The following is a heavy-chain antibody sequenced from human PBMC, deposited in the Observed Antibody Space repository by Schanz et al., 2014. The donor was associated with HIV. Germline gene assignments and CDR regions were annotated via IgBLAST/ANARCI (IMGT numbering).Heavy chain of an antibody. CDR3: ARDSEYYDVLTGYHYYYGMDV. CDR1: GFTLSNSA. J-gene: IGHJ6*02. CDR2: IWYDGSHT. Sequence: QVQMVESGGGVVQPGRSLRLSCAASGFTLSNSAMHWVRQAPGKGLEWVAVIWYDGSHTYYADSVKGRFTISRDNSKSTLYLQIGSLRAKDTAVYYCARDSEYYDVLTGYHYYYGMDVWGQGTTVIVSS. D-gene: IGHD3-9*01. V-gene: IGHV3-33*08.